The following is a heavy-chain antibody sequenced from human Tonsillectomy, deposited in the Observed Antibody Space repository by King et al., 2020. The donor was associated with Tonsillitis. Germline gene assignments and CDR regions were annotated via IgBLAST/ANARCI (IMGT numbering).Heavy chain of an antibody. Sequence: VQLVESRGGVVQPGRSLRLSCAASGFTFSSYGMHWVRPAPGKGLEWVAVIWYDGSNKYYADSVKGRFTISRDNSKNTLYLQMNSLRAEDTAVYYCARDRGYSYGGFDYWGQGTLVTVSS. CDR3: ARDRGYSYGGFDY. D-gene: IGHD5-18*01. CDR1: GFTFSSYG. J-gene: IGHJ4*02. V-gene: IGHV3-33*01. CDR2: IWYDGSNK.